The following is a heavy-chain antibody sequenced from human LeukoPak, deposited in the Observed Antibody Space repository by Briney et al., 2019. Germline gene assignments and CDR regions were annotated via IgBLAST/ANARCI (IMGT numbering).Heavy chain of an antibody. Sequence: GGSLRLSCAASGFTFSSYAMHWVRQAPGKELEWVAVISYDGSNKYYADSVKGRFTISRDNSKNTLYLQMNSLRAEDTAVYYCARDHYSSGSYWGQGTLVTVSS. V-gene: IGHV3-30*04. CDR2: ISYDGSNK. J-gene: IGHJ4*02. CDR1: GFTFSSYA. D-gene: IGHD6-19*01. CDR3: ARDHYSSGSY.